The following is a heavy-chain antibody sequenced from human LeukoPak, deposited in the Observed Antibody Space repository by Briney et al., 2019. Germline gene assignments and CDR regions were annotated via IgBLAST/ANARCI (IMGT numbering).Heavy chain of an antibody. J-gene: IGHJ4*02. CDR3: AKDRARDTYYYDRSRYPPPFDY. CDR2: ICGDGGNT. D-gene: IGHD3-22*01. V-gene: IGHV3-23*01. CDR1: GFTFSSYA. Sequence: GGSLRLSCAASGFTFSSYAMSWVRQAPGKGLEWVAVICGDGGNTYYADSVKGRFTISRDNSKNTLYLQMNSLRAEDTAVYYCAKDRARDTYYYDRSRYPPPFDYWGQGTLVTVSS.